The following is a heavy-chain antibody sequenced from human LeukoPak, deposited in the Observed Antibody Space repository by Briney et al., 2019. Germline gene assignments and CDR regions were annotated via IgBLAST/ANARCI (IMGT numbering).Heavy chain of an antibody. V-gene: IGHV1-18*01. Sequence: GASVKVSCKAACYTFTSYGISWVRQAPGQGLEWMGWISAYNGNTNYAQKLQGRVTMTTDTSTSTAYMELRSLRSDDTAVYYCARDVRDIVVVVAATYDAFDIWGQGTMVTVSS. J-gene: IGHJ3*02. CDR2: ISAYNGNT. CDR3: ARDVRDIVVVVAATYDAFDI. D-gene: IGHD2-15*01. CDR1: CYTFTSYG.